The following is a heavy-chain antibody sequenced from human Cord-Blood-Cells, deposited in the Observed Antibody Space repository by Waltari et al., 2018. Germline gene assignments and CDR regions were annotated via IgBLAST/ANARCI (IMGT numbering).Heavy chain of an antibody. Sequence: QVQLVQSGAEVKKPGSSVKVSCKASGGTFSSYAISWVRQAPGQGLEWMGGIILIFGTANYAQKFQGRVTITADESTSTAYMELSSLRSEDTAVYYCARVGYDSSGYTTGWFDPWGQGTLVTVSS. CDR3: ARVGYDSSGYTTGWFDP. J-gene: IGHJ5*02. CDR2: IILIFGTA. CDR1: GGTFSSYA. D-gene: IGHD3-22*01. V-gene: IGHV1-69*01.